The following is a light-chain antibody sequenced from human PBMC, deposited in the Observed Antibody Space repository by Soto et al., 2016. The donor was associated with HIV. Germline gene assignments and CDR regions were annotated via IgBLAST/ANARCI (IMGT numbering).Light chain of an antibody. CDR1: SLRSYY. V-gene: IGLV3-19*01. Sequence: SSELTQDPAVSVALGQTVRITCQGDSLRSYYASWYQQKPGQAPVLVIYGKNNRPSGIPDRFSGSSSGNTASLTITGAQAEDEADYYCNSRDSSGNHLVFGGRDQADR. CDR2: GKN. CDR3: NSRDSSGNHLV. J-gene: IGLJ2*01.